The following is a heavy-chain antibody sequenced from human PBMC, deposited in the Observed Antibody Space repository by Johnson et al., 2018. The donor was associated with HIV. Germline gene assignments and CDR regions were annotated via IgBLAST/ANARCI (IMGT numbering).Heavy chain of an antibody. J-gene: IGHJ3*02. D-gene: IGHD1-20*01. Sequence: EVQLVESGGGLVQPGGSLRLSCAASGFTFSSYDMHWVRQAPGKGLEWVANIKQDGSEKYSVDSVKGRFTISRDNAKNSLFLQMNSLRAEDTAVYYCARLTYNFNSRLGAFDIWGQGTVVTVSS. CDR1: GFTFSSYD. V-gene: IGHV3-7*01. CDR3: ARLTYNFNSRLGAFDI. CDR2: IKQDGSEK.